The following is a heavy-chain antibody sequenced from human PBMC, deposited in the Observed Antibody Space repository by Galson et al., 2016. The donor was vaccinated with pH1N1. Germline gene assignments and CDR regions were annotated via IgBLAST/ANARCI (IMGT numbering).Heavy chain of an antibody. J-gene: IGHJ5*02. D-gene: IGHD2-21*01. Sequence: QSGAEVKKPGESLKISCEVFGYKFTTYWIGWVRQMPGKGLEWMGIIYPDDSDTRYNPAFQGQVTISVDKSINTAYLQWNRLKASDTAIYYCARGLLPGFDPWGQGTLVIVSS. CDR2: IYPDDSDT. CDR1: GYKFTTYW. V-gene: IGHV5-51*03. CDR3: ARGLLPGFDP.